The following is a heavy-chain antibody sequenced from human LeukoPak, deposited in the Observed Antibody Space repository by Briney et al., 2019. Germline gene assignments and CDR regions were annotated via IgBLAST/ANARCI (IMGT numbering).Heavy chain of an antibody. J-gene: IGHJ4*02. V-gene: IGHV3-30*04. CDR3: GKDIVVVPAAMGRGVDY. Sequence: GGSLRLSCAASGFTFSSYAMHWVRQAPGKGLEWVAVISYDGSNKYYADSVKGRFTISRDNSKNTLYLQMNSLRAEDTAVYYCGKDIVVVPAAMGRGVDYWGQGTLVTVSS. CDR1: GFTFSSYA. CDR2: ISYDGSNK. D-gene: IGHD2-2*01.